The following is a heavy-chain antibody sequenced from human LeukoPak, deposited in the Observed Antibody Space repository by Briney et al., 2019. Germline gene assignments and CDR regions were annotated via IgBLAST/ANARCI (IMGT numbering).Heavy chain of an antibody. CDR2: ISGGGGST. D-gene: IGHD2-21*01. Sequence: GGSLRLSCSASGFTFSSYAMSWVRQAPGKGLEWVSSISGGGGSTHYAASVKGRFTISRDNSKNTLYLQMNSLRAEDTAVYYCAKEPGQDGDFDYWGQGTLVTVSS. J-gene: IGHJ4*02. V-gene: IGHV3-23*01. CDR1: GFTFSSYA. CDR3: AKEPGQDGDFDY.